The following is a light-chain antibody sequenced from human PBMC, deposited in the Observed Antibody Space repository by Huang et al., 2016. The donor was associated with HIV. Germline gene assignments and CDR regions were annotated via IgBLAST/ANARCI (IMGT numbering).Light chain of an antibody. CDR3: MQGTHWPPGT. V-gene: IGKV2-30*02. J-gene: IGKJ1*01. Sequence: DVIMTQSPLLLPVTLGQPAAISCRSSQTLVHNDGNTYLNWFLQRPGQSPRRLMYKVSNRDSGVPDRFTGSGSGIEFTLTISRVEAEDVGIYYCMQGTHWPPGTFGQGTNMEIK. CDR2: KVS. CDR1: QTLVHNDGNTY.